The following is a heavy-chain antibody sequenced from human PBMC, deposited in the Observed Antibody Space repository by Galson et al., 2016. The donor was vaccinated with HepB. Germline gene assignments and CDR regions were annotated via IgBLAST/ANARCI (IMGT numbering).Heavy chain of an antibody. V-gene: IGHV3-23*01. Sequence: SLRLSCAASGFTFSSYAMSWVRQAPGKGLEWVSAISGSGGSTYYADSVKGLFTISRDNSKNTLYLQMNSLRAEDTAVYYCAKASSPGYYYGMDVWGQGTTVTVSS. CDR3: AKASSPGYYYGMDV. CDR1: GFTFSSYA. CDR2: ISGSGGST. J-gene: IGHJ6*02. D-gene: IGHD6-13*01.